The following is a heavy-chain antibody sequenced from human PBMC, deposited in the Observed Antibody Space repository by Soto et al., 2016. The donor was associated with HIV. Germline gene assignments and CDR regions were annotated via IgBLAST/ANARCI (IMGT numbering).Heavy chain of an antibody. Sequence: EVQLLESGGDLVQPGESLRLSCAGSGFSFSDYAMNWVRQAPGKGLGWVSTISASGRTTYYTDSVKGRFTISRDNSKSTLYLQVSSLRAEDTAFYYCAKVADTATLTRPLDYWGQGTLVTVSS. CDR2: ISASGRTT. CDR3: AKVADTATLTRPLDY. D-gene: IGHD5-18*01. CDR1: GFSFSDYA. V-gene: IGHV3-23*01. J-gene: IGHJ4*02.